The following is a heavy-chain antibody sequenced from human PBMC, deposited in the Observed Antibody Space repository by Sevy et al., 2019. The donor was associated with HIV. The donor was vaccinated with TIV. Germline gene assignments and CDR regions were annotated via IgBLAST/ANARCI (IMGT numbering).Heavy chain of an antibody. J-gene: IGHJ4*02. D-gene: IGHD1-1*01. CDR3: ARDSTTRPRVLDY. CDR1: GGSISSYF. CDR2: IYFTGNT. V-gene: IGHV4-59*01. Sequence: SETLSLTCSVSGGSISSYFWTWVRQSPGKGLEWIGNIYFTGNTDYSPSLKSRVTLSLDTSKSQCSLTLKSVTAADTITYFCARDSTTRPRVLDYWGQGTLVTVSS.